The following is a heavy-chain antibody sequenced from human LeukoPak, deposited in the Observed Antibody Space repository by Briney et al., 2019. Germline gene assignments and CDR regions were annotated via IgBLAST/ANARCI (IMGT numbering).Heavy chain of an antibody. J-gene: IGHJ4*02. D-gene: IGHD2-2*01. CDR2: ISYDGSNK. CDR3: ARPYCVSTSCPSDY. CDR1: GFTFSSYW. Sequence: GGSLRLSCAASGFTFSSYWMNWARQAPGKGLEWVAVISYDGSNKYYADSVKGRFTISRDNSKNTLYLQMNTLRAEDTAVYYCARPYCVSTSCPSDYWGQGTLVTVSS. V-gene: IGHV3-30*03.